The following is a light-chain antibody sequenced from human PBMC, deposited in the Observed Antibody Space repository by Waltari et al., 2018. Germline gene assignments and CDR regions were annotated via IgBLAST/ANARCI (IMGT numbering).Light chain of an antibody. CDR3: CSYAGSSTWGV. Sequence: QSALTQPASVSGSPGQSITISCTGTSSDVGSYNLVSWYQQHPGKAPKLMSYEVSKRPSGVSNRFSGSKSGNTASLTISGLQAEDEADYYCCSYAGSSTWGVFGGGTKLTVL. J-gene: IGLJ3*02. V-gene: IGLV2-23*02. CDR2: EVS. CDR1: SSDVGSYNL.